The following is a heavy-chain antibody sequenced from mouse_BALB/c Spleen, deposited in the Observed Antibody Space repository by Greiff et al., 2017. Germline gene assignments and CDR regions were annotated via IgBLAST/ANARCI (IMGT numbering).Heavy chain of an antibody. V-gene: IGHV2-4-1*01. CDR2: IWSGGST. CDR3: ARLRPPAMDY. CDR1: GFSLTSYG. J-gene: IGHJ4*01. D-gene: IGHD1-2*01. Sequence: QVQLKESGPGLVQPSQSLSITCTVSGFSLTSYGVHWVRQSPGKGLEWLGVIWSGGSTDYNAAFISRLSISKDNSKSQVFFKMNSLQADDTAIYYCARLRPPAMDYWGQGTSVTVSS.